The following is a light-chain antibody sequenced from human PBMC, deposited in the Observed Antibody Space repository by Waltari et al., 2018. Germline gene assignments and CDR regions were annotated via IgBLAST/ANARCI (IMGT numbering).Light chain of an antibody. CDR2: DVS. CDR1: SSDVGGYDY. CDR3: GSYTSSTTLA. V-gene: IGLV2-14*03. Sequence: QSALTQPASVSGSPGQSITISCTGTSSDVGGYDYVPWYQQHPGKAPKLILYDVSIRPFEVSHRFSGSKSGNTASLTISGLQADDEAEYYCGSYTSSTTLAFGTGTKVTVL. J-gene: IGLJ1*01.